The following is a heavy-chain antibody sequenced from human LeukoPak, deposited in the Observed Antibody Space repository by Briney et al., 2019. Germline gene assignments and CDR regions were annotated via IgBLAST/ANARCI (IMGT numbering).Heavy chain of an antibody. CDR1: TFTLSNYW. J-gene: IGHJ4*02. D-gene: IGHD6-19*01. Sequence: GGSLRLSCAVSTFTLSNYWMRWVRQAQEGGLEWVANIKQDGSEKFYVDSVKGRFPSSRENAKKSPYLHMNSLRVADRAVYYCGREKGSSATAIFEYWGQGNQVTVSS. CDR2: IKQDGSEK. CDR3: GREKGSSATAIFEY. V-gene: IGHV3-7*01.